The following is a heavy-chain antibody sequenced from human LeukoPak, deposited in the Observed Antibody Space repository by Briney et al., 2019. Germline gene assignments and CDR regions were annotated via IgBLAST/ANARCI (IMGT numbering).Heavy chain of an antibody. Sequence: GESLKISCKGSGYRFSSYWIAWVRQMPGKGLEWMGTIYPGDSDTRYSPSFQGQVTISADKSISTAYLQWSSLKASDTAMYYCARVSLLYGDYSCGDYWGQGTLVTVSS. CDR3: ARVSLLYGDYSCGDY. CDR1: GYRFSSYW. V-gene: IGHV5-51*01. D-gene: IGHD4-17*01. J-gene: IGHJ4*02. CDR2: IYPGDSDT.